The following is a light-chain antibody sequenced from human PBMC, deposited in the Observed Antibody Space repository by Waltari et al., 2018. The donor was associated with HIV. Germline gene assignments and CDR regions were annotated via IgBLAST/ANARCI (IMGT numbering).Light chain of an antibody. J-gene: IGLJ2*01. Sequence: QSALTQPASVSGSPGQSIPISCTGANTDIGLSNLVSWYRQHPDKAPQLVIYGVNTRPSGVSDRFSGSKPGNTASLTISSLQAEDEADYYCSSYTNTDILLFGGGTKLTVL. CDR2: GVN. V-gene: IGLV2-14*01. CDR3: SSYTNTDILL. CDR1: NTDIGLSNL.